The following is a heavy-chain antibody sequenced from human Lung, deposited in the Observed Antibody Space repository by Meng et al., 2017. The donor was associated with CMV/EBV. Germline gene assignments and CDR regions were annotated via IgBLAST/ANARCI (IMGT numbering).Heavy chain of an antibody. J-gene: IGHJ5*02. D-gene: IGHD6-19*01. CDR2: ISSSSSYI. CDR1: GFTFSSYS. Sequence: GEXXKISCAASGFTFSSYSMNWVRQAPGKGLEWVSSISSSSSYIYYADSVKGRFTISRDNAKNSLYLQMNSLRAEDTAVYYCATSRGSGWYRIGWFDAWGQGXLVTASS. CDR3: ATSRGSGWYRIGWFDA. V-gene: IGHV3-21*01.